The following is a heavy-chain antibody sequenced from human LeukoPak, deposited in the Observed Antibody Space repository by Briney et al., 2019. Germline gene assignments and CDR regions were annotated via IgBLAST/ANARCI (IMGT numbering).Heavy chain of an antibody. CDR1: GGSISSYY. V-gene: IGHV4-59*01. CDR3: ARVSSGYSSSPFDY. Sequence: SETLSLTCTVSGGSISSYYWSWIRQPPGKGLEWIGYIYYSGSTNYNPSLKSRVTISVDTSKNQFSLKLSSVTAADTAVYYCARVSSGYSSSPFDYWGQGTLVTVSS. D-gene: IGHD6-13*01. CDR2: IYYSGST. J-gene: IGHJ4*02.